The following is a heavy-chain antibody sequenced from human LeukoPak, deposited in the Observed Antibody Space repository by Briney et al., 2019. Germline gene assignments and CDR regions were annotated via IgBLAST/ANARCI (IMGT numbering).Heavy chain of an antibody. Sequence: GGSLRLSCVASGFILSSYSMNWVRQAPGKGLEWVSYIRSSSSTIYYADSVKGRFTISRDNAKNSLYLQMSSLRAEDTAVYYCAELGITMIGGVWGKGTTVTISS. CDR1: GFILSSYS. CDR3: AELGITMIGGV. V-gene: IGHV3-48*01. CDR2: IRSSSSTI. D-gene: IGHD3-10*02. J-gene: IGHJ6*04.